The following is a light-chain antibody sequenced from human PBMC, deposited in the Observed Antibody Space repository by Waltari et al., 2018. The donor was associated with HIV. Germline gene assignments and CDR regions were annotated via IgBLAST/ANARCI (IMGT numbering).Light chain of an antibody. V-gene: IGLV2-11*01. CDR1: STDIGDYNY. CDR2: DVA. CDR3: CSYAGACTWV. Sequence: QSALTQPRSVSVSPGQSVTISCRGSSTDIGDYNYVSWYHQHPGQVPKLVIFDVAKRTSGGPDGLSGAKSVSTASLTISGLQAEDEGDYYCCSYAGACTWVFGGGTRLTVL. J-gene: IGLJ2*01.